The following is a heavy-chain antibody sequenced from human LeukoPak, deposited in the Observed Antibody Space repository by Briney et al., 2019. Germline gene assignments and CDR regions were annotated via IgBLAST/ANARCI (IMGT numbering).Heavy chain of an antibody. CDR2: IYYSGST. CDR1: GGSISSYY. Sequence: SETLSLTCTVSGGSISSYYWSWIRQPPGKGLEWIGYIYYSGSTNYNPSLKSRVTISVDTSKNQFSLKLSSVTAADTAVYYCAKDNIRYNWNYAGFDYWGQGTLVTVSS. CDR3: AKDNIRYNWNYAGFDY. D-gene: IGHD1-7*01. J-gene: IGHJ4*02. V-gene: IGHV4-59*01.